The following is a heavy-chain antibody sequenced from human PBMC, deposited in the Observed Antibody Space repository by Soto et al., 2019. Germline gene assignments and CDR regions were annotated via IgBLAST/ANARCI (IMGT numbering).Heavy chain of an antibody. Sequence: PGGSLRLSCTASGFNFSDYVVHWVRQASGRGLEWMAFISFDGSNEYYADFVKGRFTISRDNSKNMIYLQLNSLRADDAAVYFCAREGYYDSRGYPYGIDVWGQGTTVTVSS. CDR2: ISFDGSNE. D-gene: IGHD3-22*01. CDR3: AREGYYDSRGYPYGIDV. J-gene: IGHJ6*02. V-gene: IGHV3-30-3*01. CDR1: GFNFSDYV.